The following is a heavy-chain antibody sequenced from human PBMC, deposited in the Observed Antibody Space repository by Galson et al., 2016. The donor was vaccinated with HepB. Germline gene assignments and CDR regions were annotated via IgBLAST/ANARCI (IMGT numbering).Heavy chain of an antibody. D-gene: IGHD5-18*01. J-gene: IGHJ6*02. CDR3: ARVRKQPLLGSFYYYGMDV. V-gene: IGHV4-59*01. CDR1: GGSISSYY. Sequence: ETLSLTCTVSGGSISSYYWSWIRQPPGKGLEGIGYFYYGGTTTYNPSLKSRVTISVDTSKNQFSLKLRSVTAADTAIYYCARVRKQPLLGSFYYYGMDVWGPGTTVTVSS. CDR2: FYYGGTT.